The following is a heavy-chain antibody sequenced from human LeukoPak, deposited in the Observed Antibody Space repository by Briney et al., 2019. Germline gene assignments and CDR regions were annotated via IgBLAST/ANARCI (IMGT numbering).Heavy chain of an antibody. D-gene: IGHD3-10*01. CDR2: IDSAGTNT. CDR3: AKDRSGGVTMVRGAHYYYGMDV. V-gene: IGHV3-74*01. J-gene: IGHJ6*02. Sequence: GGSLRLSCTASGFTFSSYFMHWVRQAPGKGLVWVSRIDSAGTNTAYAASVKGRFTISRDNAKNTLFLQMNSLRAEDTAVYYCAKDRSGGVTMVRGAHYYYGMDVWGQGTTVTVSS. CDR1: GFTFSSYF.